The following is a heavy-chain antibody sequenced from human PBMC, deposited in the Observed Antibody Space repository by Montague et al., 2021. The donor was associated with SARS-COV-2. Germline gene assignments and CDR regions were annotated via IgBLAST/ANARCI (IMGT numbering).Heavy chain of an antibody. CDR1: GFTFGDYA. J-gene: IGHJ4*02. Sequence: RLSLSASGFTFGDYAINWVRHAPGKGLAWVASISGDGSTAYYAESVLGRFAISRDNSKNTVLLQMDSLRVKDAAVYYCAKALYSGGFFFESGSDFWGQGTLVTVSS. D-gene: IGHD6-19*01. CDR3: AKALYSGGFFFESGSDF. CDR2: ISGDGSTA. V-gene: IGHV3-23*01.